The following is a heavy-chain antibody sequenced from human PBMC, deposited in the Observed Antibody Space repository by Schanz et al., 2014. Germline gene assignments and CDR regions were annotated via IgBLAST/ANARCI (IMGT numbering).Heavy chain of an antibody. V-gene: IGHV4-4*07. Sequence: QVQLQESGPGLMKPSETLSLTCIVSGGSMTTYYWSWIRQPAGKGLEWIGRIHSSGSTDYNPSLTQRVTIPVDPFKNPFSMSLRSVSVADTAVYSCARDLTHDTSYWYYWAFDIWGQGTMVTVSS. CDR2: IHSSGST. D-gene: IGHD6-19*01. CDR3: ARDLTHDTSYWYYWAFDI. CDR1: GGSMTTYY. J-gene: IGHJ3*02.